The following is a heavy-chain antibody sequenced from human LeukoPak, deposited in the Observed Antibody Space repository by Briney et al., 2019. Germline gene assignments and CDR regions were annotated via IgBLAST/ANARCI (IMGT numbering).Heavy chain of an antibody. Sequence: PSQTLSLTCAVSGGSISSGSYSWSWIRQPPGKGLEWIVRIHTSGTTNYNPSLKSRFTMSVDTSKNQFSLQVCSVTAADRAVYYCVSMASGSFVYWGQGTLVTVSS. CDR3: VSMASGSFVY. J-gene: IGHJ4*02. CDR1: GGSISSGSYS. CDR2: IHTSGTT. V-gene: IGHV4-61*02. D-gene: IGHD3-10*01.